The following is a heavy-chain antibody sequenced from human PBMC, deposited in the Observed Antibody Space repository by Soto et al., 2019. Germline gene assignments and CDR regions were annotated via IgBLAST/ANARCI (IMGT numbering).Heavy chain of an antibody. CDR2: IIPIFGTA. V-gene: IGHV1-69*13. CDR1: GCTFSSYA. CDR3: ARDVEMATIRWFDP. J-gene: IGHJ5*02. Sequence: SSVKVSCKASGCTFSSYAISWVRQAPGQGLEWMGGIIPIFGTANYAQKFQGRVTITADESTSTAYMELSSLRSEDTAVYYCARDVEMATIRWFDPWGQGTLVTVSS. D-gene: IGHD5-12*01.